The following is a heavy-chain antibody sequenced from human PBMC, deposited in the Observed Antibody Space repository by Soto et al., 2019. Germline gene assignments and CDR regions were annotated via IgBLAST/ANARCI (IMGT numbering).Heavy chain of an antibody. J-gene: IGHJ5*02. CDR3: ARGKYHNFRSNYYTIDA. D-gene: IGHD3-3*01. CDR2: INSDGSSA. CDR1: GFTFVDYY. Sequence: GGSLRLSCVASGFTFVDYYMHWVRQAPGKGLVWLSRINSDGSSAIYVDSVKGRFSSSRDNARDTLYLDLSNLRAEDTATYYCARGKYHNFRSNYYTIDAWAQGNLVPVSS. V-gene: IGHV3-74*01.